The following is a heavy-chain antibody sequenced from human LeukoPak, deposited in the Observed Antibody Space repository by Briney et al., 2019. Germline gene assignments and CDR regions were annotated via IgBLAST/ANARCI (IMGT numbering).Heavy chain of an antibody. CDR1: GGSISSYY. CDR2: IYYSGST. D-gene: IGHD3-10*01. Sequence: PSETLSLTCTVSGGSISSYYWNWIRQPPGKGLEWIGYIYYSGSTNYNPSLKSRVTISIDTSKNQFSLKVSSVTAADTAVYYCARVGGITMVRGVPGWYFDLWGRGTLVTVSS. CDR3: ARVGGITMVRGVPGWYFDL. V-gene: IGHV4-59*12. J-gene: IGHJ2*01.